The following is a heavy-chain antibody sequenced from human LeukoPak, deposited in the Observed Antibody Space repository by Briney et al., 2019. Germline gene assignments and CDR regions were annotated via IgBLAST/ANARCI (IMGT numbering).Heavy chain of an antibody. CDR1: GYTLTELS. CDR2: FDPEDGET. CDR3: ATAYCGGDCYSSGRDAFDI. J-gene: IGHJ3*02. V-gene: IGHV1-24*01. Sequence: ASVKVSCKVSGYTLTELSMHWVRQAPGKGLEWMGGFDPEDGETIYAQKFQGRVTMTEDTSTDTAYMELSSLRSEDTAVYYCATAYCGGDCYSSGRDAFDIWGQGTMVTVSS. D-gene: IGHD2-21*02.